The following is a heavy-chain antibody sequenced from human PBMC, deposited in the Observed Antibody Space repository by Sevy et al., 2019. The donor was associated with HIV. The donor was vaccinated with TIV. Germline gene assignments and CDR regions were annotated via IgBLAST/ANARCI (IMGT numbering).Heavy chain of an antibody. CDR3: ARDQLGSIDY. CDR1: GFTFSTYA. D-gene: IGHD7-27*01. CDR2: VSSDGSEI. Sequence: GGSLRLSCAVSGFTFSTYAMHWVRQAPGKGLEYVAIVSSDGSEINYADSVKGRFTISRDNSRNTLYLQMNSLRTEVMALYYCARDQLGSIDYWGQGTLVTVSS. J-gene: IGHJ4*02. V-gene: IGHV3-30-3*01.